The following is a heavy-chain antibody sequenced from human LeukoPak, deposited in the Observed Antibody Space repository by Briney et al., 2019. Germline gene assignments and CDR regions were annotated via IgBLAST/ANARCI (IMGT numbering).Heavy chain of an antibody. D-gene: IGHD3-10*01. J-gene: IGHJ4*02. CDR3: AKHLGSHNFDY. Sequence: PGGSLRLSCAASGFTFKGYAMSWVRQAPGKGLEWVSSISGSGANTYYANSVKGRFTVYRDNSKNTPYLQVNNLRAEDTAVYYCAKHLGSHNFDYWGQGTLVTVSS. CDR1: GFTFKGYA. V-gene: IGHV3-23*01. CDR2: ISGSGANT.